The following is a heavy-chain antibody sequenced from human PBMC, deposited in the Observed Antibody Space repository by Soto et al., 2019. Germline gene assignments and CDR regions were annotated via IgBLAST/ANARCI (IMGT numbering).Heavy chain of an antibody. CDR2: VFHSGIT. Sequence: VQLRESGPGQVKTSGTLSLTCAVSGGSMKTTNWWSWVRQPPAKGLEWIGEVFHSGITRYNPSLKRRATVSVDTSKIQFFLNLASVTATDTAVYCCTKDEAGSPFRYWGQGALVTVSS. J-gene: IGHJ4*02. CDR3: TKDEAGSPFRY. V-gene: IGHV4-4*01. D-gene: IGHD3-10*01. CDR1: GGSMKTTNW.